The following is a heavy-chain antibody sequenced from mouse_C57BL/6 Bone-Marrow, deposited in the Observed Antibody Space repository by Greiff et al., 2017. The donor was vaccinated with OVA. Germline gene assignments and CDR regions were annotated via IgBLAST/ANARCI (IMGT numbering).Heavy chain of an antibody. CDR1: GYSFTDYH. CDR2: INPNYGTT. V-gene: IGHV1-39*01. CDR3: LYYYGSSYEWYFDV. Sequence: EVKLVESGPELVKPGASVKISCKASGYSFTDYHMNWVKQSNGKSLEWIGVINPNYGTTSYNQKFKGKATLTVDQSSSTAYMQLNSLTSEDSAVYYCLYYYGSSYEWYFDVWGTGTTVTVSS. J-gene: IGHJ1*03. D-gene: IGHD1-1*01.